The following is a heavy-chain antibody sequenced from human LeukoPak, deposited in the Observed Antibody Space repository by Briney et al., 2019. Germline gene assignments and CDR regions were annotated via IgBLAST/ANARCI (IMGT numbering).Heavy chain of an antibody. CDR3: ARDRTYNWNYRRSIDFDY. CDR2: ISAHNGNT. Sequence: ASVKVSCKASGYTFTSYGISWVRQAPGQGLEWMGWISAHNGNTNYAQKLQGRVTMTTDTSTSTAYMELRSLRSDDTAVYYCARDRTYNWNYRRSIDFDYWGQGTLVTVSS. CDR1: GYTFTSYG. V-gene: IGHV1-18*01. D-gene: IGHD1-7*01. J-gene: IGHJ4*02.